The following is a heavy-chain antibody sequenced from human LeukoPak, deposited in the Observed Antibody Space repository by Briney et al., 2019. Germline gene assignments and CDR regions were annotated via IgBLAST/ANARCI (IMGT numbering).Heavy chain of an antibody. V-gene: IGHV3-23*01. J-gene: IGHJ4*02. Sequence: GGSLRLSCAASGFTFDSYAMTWVRQAPGKGLEWVSAISGSGVSTYYADSVKGRFTISRDNSKNTLYLQMNSLRAEDTAVYYCAKDPPTPSTITPYFDYWGQGTLVTVSS. CDR3: AKDPPTPSTITPYFDY. D-gene: IGHD5/OR15-5a*01. CDR2: ISGSGVST. CDR1: GFTFDSYA.